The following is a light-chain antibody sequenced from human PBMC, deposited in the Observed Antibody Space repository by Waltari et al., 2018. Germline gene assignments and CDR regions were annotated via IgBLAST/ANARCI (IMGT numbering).Light chain of an antibody. CDR1: SSDIGSDHL. Sequence: QSALTQPRSVSGSPGQSVTISCTGGSSDIGSDHLVSWYQQHPSKAPKVMIYGVVQRPSGVPDRFSGSKSGYTASLTISGLQPEDEADYYCCSFSGTYTYVFGTGTKVTVL. CDR2: GVV. J-gene: IGLJ1*01. V-gene: IGLV2-11*01. CDR3: CSFSGTYTYV.